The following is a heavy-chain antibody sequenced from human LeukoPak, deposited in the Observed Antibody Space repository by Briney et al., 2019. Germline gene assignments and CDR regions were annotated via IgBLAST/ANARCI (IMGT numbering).Heavy chain of an antibody. V-gene: IGHV4-59*08. J-gene: IGHJ4*02. CDR3: ARGAFLGIAAAGTDY. Sequence: SETLSLTCTVSGGSISSYYWSWIRQPPGKGLEWIGYIYYSGSTNYNPSLKSRVTISVDTSKNQFSLKLSSVTAADTAVYYCARGAFLGIAAAGTDYWGQGTLVTVSS. CDR1: GGSISSYY. D-gene: IGHD6-13*01. CDR2: IYYSGST.